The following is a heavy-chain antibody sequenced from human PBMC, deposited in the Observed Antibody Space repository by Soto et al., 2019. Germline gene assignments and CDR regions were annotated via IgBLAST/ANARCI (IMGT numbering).Heavy chain of an antibody. V-gene: IGHV1-3*01. Sequence: ASVKVSCKASGYTFTSYAMHWVRQAPGQRLEWMGWINAGNGNSKYSQKFQGRVTITRDTSASTAYMELSSLRSEDTAVYYCAREIYYDGSGSYFLFDPWGQGTLVT. CDR2: INAGNGNS. CDR1: GYTFTSYA. J-gene: IGHJ5*02. D-gene: IGHD3-10*01. CDR3: AREIYYDGSGSYFLFDP.